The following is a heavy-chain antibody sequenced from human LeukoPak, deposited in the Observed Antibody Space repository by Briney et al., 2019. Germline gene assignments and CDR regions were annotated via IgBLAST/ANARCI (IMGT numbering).Heavy chain of an antibody. V-gene: IGHV4-39*01. CDR1: GGSISSSSYS. D-gene: IGHD2-2*01. Sequence: SETLSLTCTVSGGSISSSSYSWGWIRQPPGKGLEWIGSIYYSGSTYYNPSLKSRVTISVDTSKNRFSLKLSSVTAADTAVYYCARQLGYCSSTSCYADKVDYWGQGTLVTVSS. CDR3: ARQLGYCSSTSCYADKVDY. J-gene: IGHJ4*02. CDR2: IYYSGST.